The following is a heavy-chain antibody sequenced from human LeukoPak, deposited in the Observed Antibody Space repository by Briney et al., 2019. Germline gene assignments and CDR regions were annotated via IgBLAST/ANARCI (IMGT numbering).Heavy chain of an antibody. J-gene: IGHJ4*02. V-gene: IGHV4-39*01. D-gene: IGHD3-3*01. CDR3: ARLLARITIFGVARPDY. Sequence: SATLSLTCTVSGGSISSSSYYWGWIRQPPGKGLQWIGSIYYSGSTYYNPSLKSRVTISVDTSKNQFSLKLSSVTAADTAVYYCARLLARITIFGVARPDYWGQGTLVSVSS. CDR1: GGSISSSSYY. CDR2: IYYSGST.